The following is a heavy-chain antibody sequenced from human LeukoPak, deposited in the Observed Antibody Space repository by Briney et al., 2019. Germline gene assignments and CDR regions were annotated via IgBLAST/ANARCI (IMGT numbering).Heavy chain of an antibody. CDR1: GFTFSSYA. CDR3: ARLMVRGVTWGSPLDY. V-gene: IGHV3-53*01. D-gene: IGHD3-10*01. CDR2: IYSGGST. J-gene: IGHJ4*02. Sequence: PGGSLRLSCAASGFTFSSYAMSWVRQAPGKGLEWVSVIYSGGSTYYADSVKGRFTISRDNSKNTLYLQMNSLRAEDTAVYYCARLMVRGVTWGSPLDYWGQGILVTVSS.